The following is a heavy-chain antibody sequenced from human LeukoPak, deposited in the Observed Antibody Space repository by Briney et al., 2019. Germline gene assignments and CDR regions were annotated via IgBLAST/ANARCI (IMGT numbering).Heavy chain of an antibody. CDR1: GGSISSGGYY. V-gene: IGHV4-61*08. Sequence: SETLSLTCTVSGGSISSGGYYWSWIRQPPGKGLEWIGYIYYSGSTNYNPSLKSRVTISVDTSKNQFSLKLSSVTAADTAVYYCARHDGSMIVNFDYWGQGTLVTVSS. CDR3: ARHDGSMIVNFDY. D-gene: IGHD3-22*01. J-gene: IGHJ4*02. CDR2: IYYSGST.